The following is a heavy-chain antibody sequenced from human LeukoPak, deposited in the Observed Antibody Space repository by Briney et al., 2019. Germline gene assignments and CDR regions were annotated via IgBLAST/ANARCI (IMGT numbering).Heavy chain of an antibody. Sequence: GGSLRLSCAASGFTFSSYAMSWVRQAPGKGLEWVSGISDSGGSTYYADSVKGRFTISRDNSKNTLYLQMNSLRAEDTAVYYCVQPYYGGNSWNEFGYWGQGTLVTVSS. V-gene: IGHV3-23*01. CDR3: VQPYYGGNSWNEFGY. CDR2: ISDSGGST. J-gene: IGHJ4*02. CDR1: GFTFSSYA. D-gene: IGHD4-23*01.